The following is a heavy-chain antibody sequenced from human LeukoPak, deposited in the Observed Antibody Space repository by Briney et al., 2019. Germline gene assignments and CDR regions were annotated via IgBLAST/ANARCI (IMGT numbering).Heavy chain of an antibody. CDR3: ARDSGFFDY. J-gene: IGHJ4*02. CDR1: GSTFTGYY. Sequence: ASVKVSCKASGSTFTGYYIHWVRQAPGQGLEWMGRINPNSGDTNYSQKFQGRVTMTRDTPISTAYMELSRLTSDDTAVYYCARDSGFFDYWGQGTLVTVSS. CDR2: INPNSGDT. V-gene: IGHV1-2*06.